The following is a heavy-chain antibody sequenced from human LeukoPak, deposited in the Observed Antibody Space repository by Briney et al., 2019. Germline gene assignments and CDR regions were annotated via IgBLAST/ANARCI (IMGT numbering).Heavy chain of an antibody. CDR3: ARTVKWFGESAFDY. D-gene: IGHD3-10*01. J-gene: IGHJ4*02. Sequence: GGSLRLSCAASGFTFSSYGMHWVRQAPGKGLEWVSYISSSGSTIYYADSVKGRFTISRDNAKNSLYLQMNSLRAEDTAVYYCARTVKWFGESAFDYWGQGTLVTVSS. CDR2: ISSSGSTI. CDR1: GFTFSSYG. V-gene: IGHV3-48*04.